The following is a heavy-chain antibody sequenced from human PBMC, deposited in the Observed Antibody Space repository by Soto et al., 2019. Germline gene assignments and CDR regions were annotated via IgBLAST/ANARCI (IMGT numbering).Heavy chain of an antibody. CDR2: INPDNGDT. CDR3: GRDADFDY. V-gene: IGHV1-18*04. Sequence: QVHLVQSGAEAKKPGASVKVSCKASNYTFINYGIGWVRQAPGHGLEWMGWINPDNGDTNYAQNFQGRLTMTTDTSTSRAYMELRSLRSDDTAVYFCGRDADFDYWGQGTLVTVSS. J-gene: IGHJ4*02. CDR1: NYTFINYG.